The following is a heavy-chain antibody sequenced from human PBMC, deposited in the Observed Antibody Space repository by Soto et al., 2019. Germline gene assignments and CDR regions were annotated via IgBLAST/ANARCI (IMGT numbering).Heavy chain of an antibody. CDR1: GFSLTTSGVG. Sequence: QITLNESGPTVVRPTETLTLTCRFSGFSLTTSGVGVGWVRQSPGKAPEGLALIYWDDDKRYSESLKSRLTITKDTSKHQVVLTVATLDPTDTATYYCAHRVLRTVFGVVTTTAIYFDFWGQGTPVAVSS. CDR3: AHRVLRTVFGVVTTTAIYFDF. CDR2: IYWDDDK. V-gene: IGHV2-5*02. J-gene: IGHJ4*02. D-gene: IGHD3-3*01.